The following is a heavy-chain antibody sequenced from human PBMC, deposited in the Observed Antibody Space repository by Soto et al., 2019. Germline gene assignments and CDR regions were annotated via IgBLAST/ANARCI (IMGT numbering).Heavy chain of an antibody. CDR1: GFTFSSYA. J-gene: IGHJ4*02. CDR3: ALIVRIAAAGTPY. CDR2: ISGSGGST. V-gene: IGHV3-23*01. D-gene: IGHD6-13*01. Sequence: EVPLLESGGGLVQPGGSLRLSCAASGFTFSSYAMSWVRQAPGKGLEWVSAISGSGGSTYYADSVKGRFTISRDNSKNTLYLQMNSLRAEDTAVYYCALIVRIAAAGTPYWGQGTLVTVSS.